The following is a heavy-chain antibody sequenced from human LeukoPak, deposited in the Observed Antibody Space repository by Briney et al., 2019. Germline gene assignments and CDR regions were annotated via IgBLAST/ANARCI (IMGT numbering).Heavy chain of an antibody. D-gene: IGHD3-16*01. CDR1: GFTFSSYS. Sequence: GALRLSCAASGFTFSSYSMNWVRQAPGKGLEWVSYISSSSSTIYYADSVKGRFTISRDNAKNSLYLQMNSLRAEDTALYYCAKGGLRGGTYNDDFWGQGTLVTVSS. CDR2: ISSSSSTI. V-gene: IGHV3-48*01. J-gene: IGHJ4*02. CDR3: AKGGLRGGTYNDDF.